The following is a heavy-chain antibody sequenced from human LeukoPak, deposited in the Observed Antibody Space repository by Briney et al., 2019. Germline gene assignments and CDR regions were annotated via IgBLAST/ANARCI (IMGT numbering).Heavy chain of an antibody. CDR2: INHSGST. CDR1: GGSFSGYY. V-gene: IGHV4-34*01. CDR3: ASRILAGTFAFDI. J-gene: IGHJ3*02. Sequence: SETLSLTCAVYGGSFSGYYWSWIRQPPGKGLEWIGEINHSGSTNYNPSLKSRVTISVDTSKNQFSLKLSSVTAADTAVYYCASRILAGTFAFDIWGQGTMVTVSS. D-gene: IGHD6-19*01.